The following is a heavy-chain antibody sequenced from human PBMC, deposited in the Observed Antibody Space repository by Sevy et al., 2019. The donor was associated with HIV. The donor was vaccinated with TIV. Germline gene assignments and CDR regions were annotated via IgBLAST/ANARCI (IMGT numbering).Heavy chain of an antibody. CDR3: ARGTRGTFGN. D-gene: IGHD1-26*01. V-gene: IGHV3-74*01. CDR1: GVTFSNYW. J-gene: IGHJ4*02. Sequence: GGSLRLSCAASGVTFSNYWMHWVRQAPGKGLVWVSHINTDGESIRYADSVKGRFTISRDNAKNTLYLQVNSLRAEDTAVYYCARGTRGTFGNWGLGTLVTVSS. CDR2: INTDGESI.